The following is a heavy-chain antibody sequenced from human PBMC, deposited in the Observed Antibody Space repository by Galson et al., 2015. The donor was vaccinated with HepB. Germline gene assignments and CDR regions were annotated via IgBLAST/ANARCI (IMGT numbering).Heavy chain of an antibody. J-gene: IGHJ1*01. V-gene: IGHV5-10-1*01. CDR3: ATAPGIAVAGTGGAEYFQH. CDR2: IDPSDSYT. CDR1: GYSFTSYW. Sequence: QSGAEVTKPGESLRISCKGSGYSFTSYWTSWVRQMPGKGLEWMGRIDPSDSYTNYSPSFQGHVTISADKSISTAYLQWSSLKASDTAMYYCATAPGIAVAGTGGAEYFQHWGQGTLVTVSS. D-gene: IGHD6-19*01.